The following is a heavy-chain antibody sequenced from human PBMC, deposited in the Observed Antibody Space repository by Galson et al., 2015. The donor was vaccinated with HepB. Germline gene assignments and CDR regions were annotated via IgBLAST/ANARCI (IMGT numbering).Heavy chain of an antibody. CDR2: IWYDGSNK. Sequence: SLRLSCAASGFTFSSYGMHWVRQAPGKGLEWVAVIWYDGSNKYYADSVKGRFTISRDNSKNTLYLQMNSLRAEDTAVYYCARVEQPRTGYYYGMDVWGQGTTVTVSS. CDR1: GFTFSSYG. V-gene: IGHV3-33*01. J-gene: IGHJ6*02. D-gene: IGHD6-13*01. CDR3: ARVEQPRTGYYYGMDV.